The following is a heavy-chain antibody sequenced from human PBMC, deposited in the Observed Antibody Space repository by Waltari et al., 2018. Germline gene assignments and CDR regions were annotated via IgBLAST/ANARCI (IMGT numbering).Heavy chain of an antibody. J-gene: IGHJ4*02. CDR2: ITWDGSNA. V-gene: IGHV3-43*01. CDR3: AKDGNWYNPYFDS. D-gene: IGHD1-1*01. Sequence: EVQLVESGGGVVQSGGSLRLSCAASGFIFENFIIHWVCQAPGKGLEWVSLITWDGSNAFSADSVRGRFTVSGDNSKNSLYLQMNSLTTEDTALYYCAKDGNWYNPYFDSWGQGTLVTVSS. CDR1: GFIFENFI.